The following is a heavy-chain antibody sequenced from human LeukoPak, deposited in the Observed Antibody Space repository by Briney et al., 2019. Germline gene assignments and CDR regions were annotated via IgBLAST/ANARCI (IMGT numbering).Heavy chain of an antibody. CDR3: ARYGREVVPAASYFDY. CDR2: ISAYNGNT. J-gene: IGHJ4*02. Sequence: ASVKVSCKASGYTFISYGISWVRQAPGQGLEWMGWISAYNGNTNYAQKLQGRVTMTTDTSTSTAYMELRSLRSDDTAVYYCARYGREVVPAASYFDYWGQGTLVTVSS. V-gene: IGHV1-18*01. CDR1: GYTFISYG. D-gene: IGHD2-2*01.